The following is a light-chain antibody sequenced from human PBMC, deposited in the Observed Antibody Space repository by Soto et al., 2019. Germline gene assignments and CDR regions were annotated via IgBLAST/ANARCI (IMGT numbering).Light chain of an antibody. V-gene: IGKV3D-15*01. CDR3: QQYNNWPPT. CDR1: QRVDDSH. CDR2: GAS. J-gene: IGKJ5*01. Sequence: ENVFNQSPGTLSLSPGERATLSCRASQRVDDSHLAWYQLRPGQAPRLLIYGASTRATGIPDRISGSGSGTEFTLTISSLQSEDLAVYYCQQYNNWPPTFGRGTRLAI.